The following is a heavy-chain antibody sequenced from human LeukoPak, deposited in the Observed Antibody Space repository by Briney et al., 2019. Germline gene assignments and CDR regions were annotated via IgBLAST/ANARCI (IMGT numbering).Heavy chain of an antibody. CDR3: ARAASGSYYVRYLKY. J-gene: IGHJ4*02. CDR2: INPNSGGT. D-gene: IGHD1-26*01. V-gene: IGHV1-2*02. CDR1: GYTFTTYQ. Sequence: ASVKVSCKATGYTFTTYQMHWVRQAPGQGLEWMGWINPNSGGTNYAQKFQGRVTMTRDTSISTAYMELSRLRSDDTAVYYCARAASGSYYVRYLKYWGQGTLVTVSS.